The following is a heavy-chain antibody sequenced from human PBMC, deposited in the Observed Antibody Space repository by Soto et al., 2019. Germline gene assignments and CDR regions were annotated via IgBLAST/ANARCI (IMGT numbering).Heavy chain of an antibody. Sequence: GGSLRLSCAASGFTFSSYAMSWVRQAPGKGLEWVSAISGSGGSTYYADSVKGRFTISRDNSKNTLYLQMNSLRAEDTAVYYCAKGYSSSPYYWYGMDVWGKGTTVTVSS. V-gene: IGHV3-23*01. CDR2: ISGSGGST. CDR3: AKGYSSSPYYWYGMDV. D-gene: IGHD6-13*01. J-gene: IGHJ6*04. CDR1: GFTFSSYA.